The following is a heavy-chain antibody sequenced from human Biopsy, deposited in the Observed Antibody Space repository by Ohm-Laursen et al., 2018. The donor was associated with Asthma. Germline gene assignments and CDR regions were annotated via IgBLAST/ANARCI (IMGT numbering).Heavy chain of an antibody. CDR3: ARDGTDDAFDI. CDR1: GFSFSNFA. D-gene: IGHD1-1*01. V-gene: IGHV3-30*01. J-gene: IGHJ3*02. Sequence: SLRLSCAAFGFSFSNFAIHWVRQAPGKGLEWVGVISKDASTQDYADSVKGRFTMARDNSKNTLDLQMNSLREEDTAVYYCARDGTDDAFDIWGQGTVVSVSS. CDR2: ISKDASTQ.